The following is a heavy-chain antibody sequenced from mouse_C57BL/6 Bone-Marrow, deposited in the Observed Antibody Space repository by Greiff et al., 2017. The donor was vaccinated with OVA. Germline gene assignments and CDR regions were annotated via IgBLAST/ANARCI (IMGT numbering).Heavy chain of an antibody. V-gene: IGHV5-17*01. CDR3: ARCHPVVAFDY. CDR1: GFTFSDYG. D-gene: IGHD1-1*01. J-gene: IGHJ2*01. CDR2: ISSGSSTI. Sequence: EVKLMESGGGLVKPGGSLKLSCAASGFTFSDYGMHWVRQAPEKGLEWVAYISSGSSTIYYADTVKGRFTISRDNAKNTLFLQMTSLRSEDTAMYYCARCHPVVAFDYWGQGTTLTVSS.